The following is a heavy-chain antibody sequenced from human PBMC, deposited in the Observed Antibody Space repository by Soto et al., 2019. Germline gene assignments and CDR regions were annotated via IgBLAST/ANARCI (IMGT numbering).Heavy chain of an antibody. V-gene: IGHV1-18*04. Sequence: ASVKVSCKASGGTFTSYGISWVRQAPGQGLEWMGVINPHGGSTAYAQKFKGRVTLTRDTSASTVYMEVSSLTSEDTAMYYCARSSGGNFGIIIEGTNWFAPWGQGTLVTVSS. J-gene: IGHJ5*02. CDR1: GGTFTSYG. CDR3: ARSSGGNFGIIIEGTNWFAP. CDR2: INPHGGST. D-gene: IGHD1-26*01.